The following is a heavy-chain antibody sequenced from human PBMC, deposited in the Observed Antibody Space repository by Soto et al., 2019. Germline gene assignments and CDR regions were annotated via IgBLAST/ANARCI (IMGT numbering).Heavy chain of an antibody. CDR3: ARFVRSCSATTCSTRADV. CDR2: IYSGEST. CDR1: GGFVNSDTHS. Sequence: SETLSLTCTVSGGFVNSDTHSWSWIRQTPGKRLEWIGFIYSGESTNNPSLRSRVTMSVDTSKHQFSLRLRSVIVADTAVYHCARFVRSCSATTCSTRADVWGQGITVTVSS. V-gene: IGHV4-61*01. J-gene: IGHJ6*02. D-gene: IGHD2-2*01.